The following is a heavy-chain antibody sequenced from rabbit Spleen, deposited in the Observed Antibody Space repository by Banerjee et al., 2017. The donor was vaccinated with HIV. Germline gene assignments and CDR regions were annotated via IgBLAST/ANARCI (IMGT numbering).Heavy chain of an antibody. CDR2: IDPVFGST. J-gene: IGHJ4*01. CDR1: GFDFSSYG. Sequence: QEHLEESGGGLVQPGGSLTLSCKASGFDFSSYGVSWVRQAPGKGLEWIGYIDPVFGSTYYASWVIGRFTISSHNAQNTLYLQLNSLTAADTATYFCARDLAGVIGWNFNLWGQGTLVTVS. D-gene: IGHD4-1*01. CDR3: ARDLAGVIGWNFNL. V-gene: IGHV1S47*01.